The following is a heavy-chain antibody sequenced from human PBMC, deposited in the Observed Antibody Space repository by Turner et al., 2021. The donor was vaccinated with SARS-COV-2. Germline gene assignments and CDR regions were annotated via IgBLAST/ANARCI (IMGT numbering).Heavy chain of an antibody. D-gene: IGHD5-12*01. CDR2: ISASGGII. CDR3: AKDHGGYSAS. Sequence: EVRLLESGGGLVQPGGSLRLSCAASGFTFSSYAMCWVRQAPGKWLEWVSGISASGGIIYYADSVKGRFTISIDNPKNTLNLQMNSLRAEDTAVYFCAKDHGGYSASWGQGTLVTVSS. V-gene: IGHV3-23*01. CDR1: GFTFSSYA. J-gene: IGHJ5*02.